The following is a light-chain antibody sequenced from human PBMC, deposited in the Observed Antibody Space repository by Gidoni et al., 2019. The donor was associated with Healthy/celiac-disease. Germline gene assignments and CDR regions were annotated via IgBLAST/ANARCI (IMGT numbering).Light chain of an antibody. Sequence: DIQITQSPSSLSASVGDRVTITCRASQSISSYLNWYQQKPGKAPKLLIYAASSVQSGVPSRFSGSGSGTDFTLTISSLQPEDFATYYCQQSYSTPRTFGHGTKVEIK. CDR3: QQSYSTPRT. V-gene: IGKV1-39*01. CDR1: QSISSY. J-gene: IGKJ1*01. CDR2: AAS.